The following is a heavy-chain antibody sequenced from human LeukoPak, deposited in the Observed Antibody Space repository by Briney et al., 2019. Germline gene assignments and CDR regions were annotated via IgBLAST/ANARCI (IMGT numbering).Heavy chain of an antibody. Sequence: GGSLRLSCAASGFTFSEYGMNWVRQAPGKGLEWLSFVSGKSIAIYYADSVKGRFTISRDNAKNSLYLQMNSLRAEDTAVYYCARVPVPAAIRAYYYYYYMDVWGKGTTVTDSS. CDR1: GFTFSEYG. J-gene: IGHJ6*03. CDR3: ARVPVPAAIRAYYYYYYMDV. V-gene: IGHV3-48*04. CDR2: VSGKSIAI. D-gene: IGHD2-2*02.